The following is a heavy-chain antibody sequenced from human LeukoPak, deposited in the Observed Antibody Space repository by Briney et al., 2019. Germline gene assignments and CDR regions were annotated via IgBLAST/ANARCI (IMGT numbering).Heavy chain of an antibody. CDR2: IYSGGST. V-gene: IGHV3-66*01. Sequence: GTSLRLSCAASGFTVSGNYMSWVRQAPGKGLEWVSVIYSGGSTYYADSVKGRFTISRDNSKNTLYLQMNSLRAEDTAVYYCARDRGGATGFDYWGQGTLVTVSS. J-gene: IGHJ4*02. D-gene: IGHD1-26*01. CDR1: GFTVSGNY. CDR3: ARDRGGATGFDY.